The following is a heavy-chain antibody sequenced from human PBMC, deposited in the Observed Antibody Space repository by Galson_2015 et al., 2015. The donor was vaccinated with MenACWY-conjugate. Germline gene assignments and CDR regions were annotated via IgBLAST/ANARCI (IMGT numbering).Heavy chain of an antibody. V-gene: IGHV3-23*01. J-gene: IGHJ4*02. CDR1: GFTFTNYA. Sequence: SLRLSCAASGFTFTNYAMTWVRQGPGKGLEWVSVISGSGGSTYYVDSVKGRFTISRDNSKNTLYLQMNSLRAEDTALYYCAKVIPRGCSYYASGSYGNLAYWGQGTLVTVSS. CDR2: ISGSGGST. D-gene: IGHD3-10*01. CDR3: AKVIPRGCSYYASGSYGNLAY.